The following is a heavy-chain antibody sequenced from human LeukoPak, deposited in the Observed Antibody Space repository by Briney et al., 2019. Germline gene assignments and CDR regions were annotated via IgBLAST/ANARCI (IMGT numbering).Heavy chain of an antibody. CDR3: AREERAAPGAFDI. J-gene: IGHJ3*02. CDR2: IYYSGST. CDR1: GGSISSYY. D-gene: IGHD6-13*01. V-gene: IGHV4-59*01. Sequence: SETLSLTCTVSGGSISSYYWSWIRQPPGKGLEWIGYIYYSGSTNYNPSLKSRVTISVDTSKNQFSLKLSSVTAADTAVYYCAREERAAPGAFDIWGQGTMVTVSS.